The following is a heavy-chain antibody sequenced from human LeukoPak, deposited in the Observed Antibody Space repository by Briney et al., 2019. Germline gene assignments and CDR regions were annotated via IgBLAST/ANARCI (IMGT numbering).Heavy chain of an antibody. D-gene: IGHD1/OR15-1a*01. CDR1: GYTFTGYY. CDR2: INPNSGGI. V-gene: IGHV1-2*02. Sequence: GASVKVSCKASGYTFTGYYMHWVRQAPGQGLEWMGWINPNSGGINYAQKFQGRVTMTRDTSISTAYMELSRLRSDDTAVYYCARMRNTKSPFDPWGQGTLVTVSS. J-gene: IGHJ5*02. CDR3: ARMRNTKSPFDP.